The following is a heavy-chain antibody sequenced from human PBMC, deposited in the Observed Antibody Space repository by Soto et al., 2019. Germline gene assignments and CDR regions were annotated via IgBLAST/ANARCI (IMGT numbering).Heavy chain of an antibody. J-gene: IGHJ5*02. V-gene: IGHV4-39*01. CDR2: IYYSGST. D-gene: IGHD3-16*02. Sequence: QLQLQESGPGLVKPSETLSLTCTVSGGSISSSSYYWGWIRQPPGKGLEWIGSIYYSGSTYYNPSLTSRVTISVDTSKNQFSLKLSSVTAADTAVYYCARVRGSYRFNWFDPWGQGTLVTVSS. CDR3: ARVRGSYRFNWFDP. CDR1: GGSISSSSYY.